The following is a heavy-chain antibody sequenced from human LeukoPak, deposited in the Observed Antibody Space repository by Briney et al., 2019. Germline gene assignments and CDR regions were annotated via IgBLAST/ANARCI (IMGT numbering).Heavy chain of an antibody. J-gene: IGHJ3*02. CDR3: AKGEYYYDPADAFDI. V-gene: IGHV3-30*18. D-gene: IGHD3-22*01. CDR1: GFTFSSYG. CDR2: ISYDGSNK. Sequence: GGSLRLSCAASGFTFSSYGMHWVRQAPGKGLEWVAVISYDGSNKYYADSVKGRSTISRDNSKNTLYLQMNSLRAEDTAVYYCAKGEYYYDPADAFDIWGHGTMVTVSS.